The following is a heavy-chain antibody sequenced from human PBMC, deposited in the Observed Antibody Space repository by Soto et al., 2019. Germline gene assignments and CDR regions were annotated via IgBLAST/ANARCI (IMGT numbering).Heavy chain of an antibody. Sequence: ASVKVSCKASGYTFTNFGISWVRQAPGQGLEWMGWISAYNGNTNYAQKFQGRVTITRDTSASTAYMELSSLRSEDTAVYYCARGSGYYYWDDYWGQGTLVTVSS. CDR1: GYTFTNFG. V-gene: IGHV1-18*01. J-gene: IGHJ4*02. CDR2: ISAYNGNT. CDR3: ARGSGYYYWDDY. D-gene: IGHD3-22*01.